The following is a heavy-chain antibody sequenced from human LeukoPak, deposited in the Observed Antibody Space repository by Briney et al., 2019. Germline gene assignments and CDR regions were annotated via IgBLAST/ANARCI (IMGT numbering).Heavy chain of an antibody. CDR2: ISSSSSYI. CDR1: GFTFSSYS. CDR3: ASWGLDPFDH. Sequence: GGSLRLSCAASGFTFSSYSMNWVRQAPGKGLEWVSSISSSSSYIYYADSVKGRFTISRDHAKNTLYLQMNSLRAEDTAVYYCASWGLDPFDHWGQGTLVTVSS. V-gene: IGHV3-21*04. J-gene: IGHJ4*02. D-gene: IGHD3-16*01.